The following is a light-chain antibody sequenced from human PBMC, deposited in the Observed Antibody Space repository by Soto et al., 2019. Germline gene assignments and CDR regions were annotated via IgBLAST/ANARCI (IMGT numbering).Light chain of an antibody. CDR3: QQYTSSPKT. Sequence: EIVMTQSPATLSASPGERATLSCRASQSVSSNLAWYQQKPGQAPRLLIYGASTRATGVPDRFSGSGSGTDFTLTISRLEPEDCAVYYCQQYTSSPKTFGQGTKVDIK. J-gene: IGKJ1*01. CDR2: GAS. CDR1: QSVSSN. V-gene: IGKV3D-15*01.